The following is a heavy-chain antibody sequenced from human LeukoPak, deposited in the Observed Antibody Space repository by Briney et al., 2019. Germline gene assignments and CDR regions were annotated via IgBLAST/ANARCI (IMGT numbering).Heavy chain of an antibody. Sequence: DSVKDRFTISRDNSKNTLYLQMNSLRAVDTAVYYCAKVKDGYNYGGSLDYWGQGTLVTVSS. V-gene: IGHV3-30*02. D-gene: IGHD5-24*01. J-gene: IGHJ4*02. CDR3: AKVKDGYNYGGSLDY.